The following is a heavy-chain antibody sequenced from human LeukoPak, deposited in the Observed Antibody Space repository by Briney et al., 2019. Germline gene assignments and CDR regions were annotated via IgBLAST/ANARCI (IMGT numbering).Heavy chain of an antibody. Sequence: GGSLRLSCAASGFIVNSYVMSWVRQAPGKGLEWVSPIRGSGGSTYYAGSVRGRFTISRDNSKNTLYLQMNSLRAEDTAVYYCAKDMGYFTGMDVWGQGTTVTVSS. J-gene: IGHJ6*02. CDR2: IRGSGGST. CDR3: AKDMGYFTGMDV. V-gene: IGHV3-23*01. D-gene: IGHD2-8*01. CDR1: GFIVNSYV.